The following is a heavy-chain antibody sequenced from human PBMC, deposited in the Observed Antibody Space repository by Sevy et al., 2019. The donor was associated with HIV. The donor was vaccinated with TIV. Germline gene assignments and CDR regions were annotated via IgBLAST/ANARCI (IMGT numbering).Heavy chain of an antibody. J-gene: IGHJ4*02. CDR3: ASLGYCSSTSCYIRDY. CDR2: ISSSSSYI. V-gene: IGHV3-21*01. Sequence: GGSLRLSCAASGFTFSSYSMNWVRQAPGKGLEWVSSISSSSSYIYYADSVKGRFTISRDNAKNSLYLQMNSLRAEDTAVYYCASLGYCSSTSCYIRDYWGQGTLVTVSS. CDR1: GFTFSSYS. D-gene: IGHD2-2*02.